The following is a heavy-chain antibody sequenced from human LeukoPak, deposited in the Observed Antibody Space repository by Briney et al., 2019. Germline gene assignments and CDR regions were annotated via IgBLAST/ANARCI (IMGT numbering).Heavy chain of an antibody. V-gene: IGHV3-23*01. Sequence: GGSLRLSCAASGFTFSNYAMSWVRQAPGKGLEWVSSINGRGGITYYADSVKGRFTISRDNSKNTLYLQMNSLRADDTAVYYCAKGLGYAPIGQVYWGQGTLVTVSS. CDR1: GFTFSNYA. CDR3: AKGLGYAPIGQVY. CDR2: INGRGGIT. J-gene: IGHJ4*02. D-gene: IGHD2-2*01.